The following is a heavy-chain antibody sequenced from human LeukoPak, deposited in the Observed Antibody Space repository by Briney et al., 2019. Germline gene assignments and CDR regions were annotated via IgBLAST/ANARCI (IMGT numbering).Heavy chain of an antibody. Sequence: SETLSLTCAVDGGSFSGYYWSWIRQPPGKGLEWIGEINHSGSTNYNPSLKSRVTISVDTSKNQFSLKLSSVTAADTAVYYCARGRSYGGYRSSDYWGQGTLVTVSS. CDR2: INHSGST. CDR3: ARGRSYGGYRSSDY. J-gene: IGHJ4*02. V-gene: IGHV4-34*01. D-gene: IGHD5-12*01. CDR1: GGSFSGYY.